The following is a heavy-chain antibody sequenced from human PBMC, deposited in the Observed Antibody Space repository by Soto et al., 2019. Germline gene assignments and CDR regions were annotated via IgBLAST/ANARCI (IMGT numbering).Heavy chain of an antibody. CDR3: AKTLLSTSWYGLHDY. V-gene: IGHV3-23*01. J-gene: IGHJ4*02. Sequence: RLSCAASEFTFSSYAMSWVRQAPGKGLEWLSTISGSGGTTYYAASAKGRFTISRDNSRNTLHLQMNSLRVEDTAVYYCAKTLLSTSWYGLHDYVSQGTLVTVSS. CDR1: EFTFSSYA. D-gene: IGHD6-13*01. CDR2: ISGSGGTT.